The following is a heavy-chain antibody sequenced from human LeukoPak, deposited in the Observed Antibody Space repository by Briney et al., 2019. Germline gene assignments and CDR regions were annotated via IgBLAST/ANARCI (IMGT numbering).Heavy chain of an antibody. V-gene: IGHV1-3*01. CDR2: INAGNGNT. J-gene: IGHJ6*02. Sequence: ASVKVSCKASGYTFTTYVMHWVRQAPGQRLEWMGWINAGNGNTKCSQKFQGRVTITRDTSASTAYLELSSLTSEDTAVYYCARDRRGYYYYGMDVWGQGTTVTVSS. CDR3: ARDRRGYYYYGMDV. D-gene: IGHD2/OR15-2a*01. CDR1: GYTFTTYV.